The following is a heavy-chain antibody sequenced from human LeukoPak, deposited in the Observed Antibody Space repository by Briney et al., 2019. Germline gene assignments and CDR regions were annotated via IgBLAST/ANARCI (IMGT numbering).Heavy chain of an antibody. CDR2: VTPRGGST. Sequence: SVKVSCKTSASTFTGYYMHWVRQAPGPGLEWMGIVTPRGGSTRYAQNRQGRVTMTRDTSTSTVYMELSSLRSEDTAVYYCASTPRIPAAGTIDGWGQGTLVTVAS. V-gene: IGHV1-46*01. CDR1: ASTFTGYY. J-gene: IGHJ4*02. D-gene: IGHD6-13*01. CDR3: ASTPRIPAAGTIDG.